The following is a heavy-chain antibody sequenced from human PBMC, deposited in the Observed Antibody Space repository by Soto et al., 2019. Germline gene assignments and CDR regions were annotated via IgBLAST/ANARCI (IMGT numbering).Heavy chain of an antibody. CDR2: VSGYNRNT. V-gene: IGHV1-18*01. D-gene: IGHD1-26*01. Sequence: QVQLVQSGVEVKMPGASVKLSCKTYGYAFTNYGVTWVRQVSGQGLEWIGWVSGYNRNTNYAQKFEDRVIMTTDTSTNTAHMELRSLRSDDTGIYYCVRERQWEPLIYWGRGTLLTVSP. J-gene: IGHJ4*02. CDR3: VRERQWEPLIY. CDR1: GYAFTNYG.